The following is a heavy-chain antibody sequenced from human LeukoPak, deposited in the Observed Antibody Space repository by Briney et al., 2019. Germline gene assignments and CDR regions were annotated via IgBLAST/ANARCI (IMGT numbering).Heavy chain of an antibody. J-gene: IGHJ4*02. CDR2: ISYDGSNK. D-gene: IGHD5-18*01. CDR3: ARDKTRGLGYSYSKSGNYFDY. CDR1: GFTFSSFG. Sequence: GGSLRLSCTASGFTFSSFGLHWVRQAPGKGLEWVAVISYDGSNKYYADSVKGRFTISRDNAKNSLYLQMNSLRAEDTAVYSCARDKTRGLGYSYSKSGNYFDYWGQGTLVTVSS. V-gene: IGHV3-30*04.